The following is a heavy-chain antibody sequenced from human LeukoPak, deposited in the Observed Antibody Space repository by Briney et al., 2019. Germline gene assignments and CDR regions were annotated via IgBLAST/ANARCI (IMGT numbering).Heavy chain of an antibody. D-gene: IGHD3-10*01. CDR3: ARVGGRYYYGSGALDF. CDR1: GDSVSSNSAA. CDR2: TYYRSKWSN. Sequence: SQTLSLTCAISGDSVSSNSAAWNWIRQSPSRGLEWLGRTYYRSKWSNDYAVSGRSRITINPDTSKNQFSRDLNSVTPEDTAVYYCARVGGRYYYGSGALDFWGQGTLVTVSS. J-gene: IGHJ4*02. V-gene: IGHV6-1*01.